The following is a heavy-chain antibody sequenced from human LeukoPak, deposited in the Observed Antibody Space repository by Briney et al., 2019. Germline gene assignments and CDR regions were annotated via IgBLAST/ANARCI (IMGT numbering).Heavy chain of an antibody. CDR3: ASETGRMVRGVFDY. D-gene: IGHD3-10*01. J-gene: IGHJ4*02. CDR1: GGSISSYY. V-gene: IGHV4-4*07. CDR2: ISSSGST. Sequence: SETLSLTCTVSGGSISSYYWSWIRQPPGKGLEWIGRISSSGSTNYNPSLKSRVTISVDTSKNQFSLKLSSVTAADTAVYYCASETGRMVRGVFDYWGQGTLVTVSS.